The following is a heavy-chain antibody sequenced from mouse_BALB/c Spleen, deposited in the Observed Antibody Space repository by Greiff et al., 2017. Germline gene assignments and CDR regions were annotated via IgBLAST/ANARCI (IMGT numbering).Heavy chain of an antibody. J-gene: IGHJ4*01. CDR3: ARRYGSSSYAMDY. V-gene: IGHV5-17*02. CDR1: GFTFSSFG. D-gene: IGHD1-1*01. Sequence: EVQLVESGGGLVQPGGSRKLSCAASGFTFSSFGMHWVRQAPEKGLEWVAYISSGSSTIYYADTVKGRFTISRDNPKNTLFLQMTSLRSEDTAMYYCARRYGSSSYAMDYWGQGTSVTVSS. CDR2: ISSGSSTI.